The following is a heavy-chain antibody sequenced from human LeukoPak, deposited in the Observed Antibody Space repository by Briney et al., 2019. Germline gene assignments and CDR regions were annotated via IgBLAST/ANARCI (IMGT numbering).Heavy chain of an antibody. D-gene: IGHD2-15*01. CDR2: IYHSGST. V-gene: IGHV4-4*02. Sequence: SETLSLTCAVSGASISSSNWLSWLRQPPGKGLEWIGEIYHSGSTNYNPSLKSRVTISVDNSKNQFSLKMSSMTAADTAVYYCARAGWYTLDNWGQGTLVTVSS. CDR1: GASISSSNW. CDR3: ARAGWYTLDN. J-gene: IGHJ4*02.